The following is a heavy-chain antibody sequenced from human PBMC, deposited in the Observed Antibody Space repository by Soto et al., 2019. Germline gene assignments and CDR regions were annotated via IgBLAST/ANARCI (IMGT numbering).Heavy chain of an antibody. CDR1: GGSISSSSYY. V-gene: IGHV4-39*01. Sequence: SETLSLTCTVSGGSISSSSYYWGWIRQPPGKGLEWIGSIYYSGSTYYNPSLKSRVTISVDTSKNQFSLKLSSVTAADTAVYYCARQYRHWFDPWGQGTLVTVSS. J-gene: IGHJ5*02. CDR3: ARQYRHWFDP. CDR2: IYYSGST. D-gene: IGHD2-2*02.